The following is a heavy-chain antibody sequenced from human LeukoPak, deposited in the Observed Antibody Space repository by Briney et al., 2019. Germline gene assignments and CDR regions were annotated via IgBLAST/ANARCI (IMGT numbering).Heavy chain of an antibody. CDR2: INPNSGGT. D-gene: IGHD6-19*01. CDR1: GYTLTELS. Sequence: ASVKVSCKVSGYTLTELSMHWVRQAPGQGLEWMGWINPNSGGTNYAQKFQGWVTMTRDTSISTAYMELSRLRSDDTAVYYCARGMLRAVAGDYWGQGTLVTVSS. V-gene: IGHV1-2*04. CDR3: ARGMLRAVAGDY. J-gene: IGHJ4*02.